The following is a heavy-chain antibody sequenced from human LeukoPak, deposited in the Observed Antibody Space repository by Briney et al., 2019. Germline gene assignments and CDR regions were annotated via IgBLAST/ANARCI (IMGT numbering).Heavy chain of an antibody. D-gene: IGHD6-13*01. Sequence: PSETLSLTCTVSGGSISSYYWSWIRQPPGKGLEWIGYIYYSGSTNYNPSLKSRVTILVDTSKNQFSLKLSSVTAADTAVYYCARHTSSSWHHDAFDIWGQGTMVTVSS. V-gene: IGHV4-59*08. CDR1: GGSISSYY. J-gene: IGHJ3*02. CDR3: ARHTSSSWHHDAFDI. CDR2: IYYSGST.